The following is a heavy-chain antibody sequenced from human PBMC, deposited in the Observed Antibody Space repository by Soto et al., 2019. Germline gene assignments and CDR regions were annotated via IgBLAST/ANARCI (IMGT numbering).Heavy chain of an antibody. CDR3: ITVKF. CDR2: FDPEDGER. J-gene: IGHJ4*02. V-gene: IGHV1-24*01. CDR1: GYNLSDLP. Sequence: ASVKVSCKVSGYNLSDLPIHWVRQAPGKGLEWMGSFDPEDGERLYAQRLQGRVTMSEDTSTDTAYMELSSLRPEDTAMYYCITVKFWGQGTQVTVS.